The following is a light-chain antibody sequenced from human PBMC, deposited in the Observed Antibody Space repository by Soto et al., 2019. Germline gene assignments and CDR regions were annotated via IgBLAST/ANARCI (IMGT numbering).Light chain of an antibody. J-gene: IGKJ1*01. CDR1: QNIRGW. Sequence: DIQMTQSPSTLSAFVGDRVTITCRASQNIRGWLAWYQQRPGKAPDLLIFEASRLEGGVPSRFSGSGSGTEFTLTIDSLQPDDFATYYCQQYDSYSPTFGQGTRVEFK. V-gene: IGKV1-5*01. CDR3: QQYDSYSPT. CDR2: EAS.